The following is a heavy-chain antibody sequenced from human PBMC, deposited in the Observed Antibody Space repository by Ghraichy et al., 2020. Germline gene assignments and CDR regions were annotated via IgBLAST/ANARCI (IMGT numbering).Heavy chain of an antibody. CDR3: ARGGGGYNYYY. CDR2: IYNSGGT. CDR1: GGSITSGGYY. Sequence: SETLSLTCTVSGGSITSGGYYWSWIRQHPGKGLEWIGYIYNSGGTYYNPSLKSRVTILVDTSKNQFSLKLSSVTAADTAVYYCARGGGGYNYYYWGQGTLVTVSS. V-gene: IGHV4-31*03. D-gene: IGHD5-24*01. J-gene: IGHJ4*02.